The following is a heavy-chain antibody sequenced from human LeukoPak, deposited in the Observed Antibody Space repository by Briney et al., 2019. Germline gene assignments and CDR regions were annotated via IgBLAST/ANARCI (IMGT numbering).Heavy chain of an antibody. J-gene: IGHJ5*02. CDR1: GGTFSSYA. V-gene: IGHV1-69*13. D-gene: IGHD1-7*01. Sequence: SVKVSCKASGGTFSSYAISWVRQAPGQGLEWMGGIIPIFGTANYAQKFQGRVTITADESTSTVYMELSSLRSEDTAVYYCARSITGTFNWFDPWGQGTLVTVSS. CDR2: IIPIFGTA. CDR3: ARSITGTFNWFDP.